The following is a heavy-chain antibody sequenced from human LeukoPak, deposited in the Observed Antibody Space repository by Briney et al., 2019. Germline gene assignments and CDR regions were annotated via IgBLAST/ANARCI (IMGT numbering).Heavy chain of an antibody. CDR1: GFTFSNAW. V-gene: IGHV3-15*01. Sequence: GGSLRLSCAPSGFTFSNAWMSWVRQAPGKGLEWVGRIKSKTNGGTTDYAAPVKGRFTISRDDSKNTLYLQMNSLKTEDTAVYHCTTGDPWDHWFLWGQGTMVTVSS. J-gene: IGHJ3*01. D-gene: IGHD3-10*01. CDR3: TTGDPWDHWFL. CDR2: IKSKTNGGTT.